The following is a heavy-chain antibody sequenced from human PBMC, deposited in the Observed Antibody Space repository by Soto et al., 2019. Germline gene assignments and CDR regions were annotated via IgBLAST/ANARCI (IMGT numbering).Heavy chain of an antibody. J-gene: IGHJ5*02. CDR2: INPRSGDT. CDR3: GRDGVGATPLGWFDP. D-gene: IGHD1-26*01. Sequence: QVQLVQSGAEVKKPGASVKVSCKASGYTFIGYYIHWVRQAPGQGLEWMGRINPRSGDTTYAQKFQGRLTMTRDKSISAAYMELSSLSSDATSVYYCGRDGVGATPLGWFDPWGQGSLVTVSS. V-gene: IGHV1-2*06. CDR1: GYTFIGYY.